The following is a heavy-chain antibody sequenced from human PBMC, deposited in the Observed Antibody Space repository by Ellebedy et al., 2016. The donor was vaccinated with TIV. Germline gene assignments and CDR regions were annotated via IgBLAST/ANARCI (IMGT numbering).Heavy chain of an antibody. CDR3: ARIRWELRAFDI. V-gene: IGHV2-70*11. D-gene: IGHD1-26*01. CDR2: IDWDDDK. J-gene: IGHJ3*02. CDR1: GGSISSYY. Sequence: TLSLTCTVSGGSISSYYWSWIRQPPGKALEWLARIDWDDDKYYSTSLKTRLTISKDTSKNQVVLTMTNMDPVDTATYYCARIRWELRAFDIWGQGTMVTVSS.